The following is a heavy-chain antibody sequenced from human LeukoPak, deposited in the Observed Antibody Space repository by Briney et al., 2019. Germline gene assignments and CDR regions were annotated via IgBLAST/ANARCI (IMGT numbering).Heavy chain of an antibody. CDR2: ISAYNGNT. V-gene: IGHV1-18*01. J-gene: IGHJ4*02. CDR1: GYTFTSYG. CDR3: ARVRLGDYDILTGYSPDDFDY. Sequence: ASVKVSCKASGYTFTSYGISWVRQAPGQGLEWMGWISAYNGNTNYAQKLQGRVTMTTDTSTSIAYMELRSLRSDDTAVYYCARVRLGDYDILTGYSPDDFDYWGQGTLVTVSS. D-gene: IGHD3-9*01.